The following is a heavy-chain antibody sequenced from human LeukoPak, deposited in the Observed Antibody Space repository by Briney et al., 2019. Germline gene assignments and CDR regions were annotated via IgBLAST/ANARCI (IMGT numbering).Heavy chain of an antibody. CDR1: GGSFNDYF. Sequence: PSETLSLTCAVYGGSFNDYFWSWIRQPPGKGLEWIGEINHSGSTNYNSSLKSRVTVSVDTSKNQFSLKLNSVTAADTAVYYCARVLPPARARAFISMIRGATTGPYNWFDPWGQGTLVTVSS. CDR2: INHSGST. CDR3: ARVLPPARARAFISMIRGATTGPYNWFDP. J-gene: IGHJ5*02. V-gene: IGHV4-34*01. D-gene: IGHD3-10*01.